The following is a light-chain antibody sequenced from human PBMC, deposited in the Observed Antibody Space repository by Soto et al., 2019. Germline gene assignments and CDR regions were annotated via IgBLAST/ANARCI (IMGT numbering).Light chain of an antibody. J-gene: IGKJ1*01. CDR3: QQYHYWWT. CDR2: SAS. Sequence: EIVMTHSPATLSASPGEEATLSGRASQSVSNNLAWFQQKPGQVPRLLIYSASNRATGVSARFSGSGSGTEFTLSISSLQSEDFAVYYCQQYHYWWTFGQGTKVDI. V-gene: IGKV3-15*01. CDR1: QSVSNN.